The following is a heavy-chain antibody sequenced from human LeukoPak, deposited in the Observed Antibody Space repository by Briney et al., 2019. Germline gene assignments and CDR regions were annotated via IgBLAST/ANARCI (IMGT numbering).Heavy chain of an antibody. V-gene: IGHV1-8*01. Sequence: ASVKVSCKASGGTFTSYDINWVRQATGQGLEWMGWMNPNSGNTGYAQKFQGRVTMTRNTSISTAYMELSSLRSEDTAVCYCASVPGIAAAGADYWGQGTLVTVSS. CDR3: ASVPGIAAAGADY. CDR2: MNPNSGNT. CDR1: GGTFTSYD. D-gene: IGHD6-13*01. J-gene: IGHJ4*02.